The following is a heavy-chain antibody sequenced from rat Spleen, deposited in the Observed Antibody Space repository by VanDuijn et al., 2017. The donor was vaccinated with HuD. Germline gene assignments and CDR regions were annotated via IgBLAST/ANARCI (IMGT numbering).Heavy chain of an antibody. CDR3: TTWDYWHNRFDY. D-gene: IGHD1-6*01. V-gene: IGHV5S10*01. Sequence: EVQLVESGGGLVQPGRSLKLSCAASGFTFSDYYMAWVRQAPKKGLEWVATIIYDGTRTHYRDSVKGRFTISRDNAKSTLYLQMDSLKSEDTATYYCTTWDYWHNRFDYWGQGVMVTVSS. J-gene: IGHJ2*01. CDR2: IIYDGTRT. CDR1: GFTFSDYY.